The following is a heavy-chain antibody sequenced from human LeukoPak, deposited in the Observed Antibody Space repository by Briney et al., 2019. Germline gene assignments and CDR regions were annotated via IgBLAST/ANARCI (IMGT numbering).Heavy chain of an antibody. CDR2: ITSADST. CDR3: TRAYSSNWYDS. V-gene: IGHV3-23*01. Sequence: GGSLRLSCAASGFTFSNYAMTWVRQAPGKGPEWVSSITSADSTHYADSVKGRFTISRDNSKNTVYLQMNSLRAEDTAVYHCTRAYSSNWYDSWGQGTLVTVSS. J-gene: IGHJ5*01. D-gene: IGHD6-19*01. CDR1: GFTFSNYA.